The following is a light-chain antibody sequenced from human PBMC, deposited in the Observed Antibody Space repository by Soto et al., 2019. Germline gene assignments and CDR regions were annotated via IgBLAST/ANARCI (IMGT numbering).Light chain of an antibody. CDR3: QQYASSPFT. CDR1: RSVTSNY. V-gene: IGKV3-20*01. J-gene: IGKJ2*01. Sequence: EIVLTQSPGTLSLSPGERATLSCRASRSVTSNYLGWYQKKPGQAPRLLIYGASSRATGIPDRFSGSGSGKDFTLTVSRLEPEDFALYYCQQYASSPFTFGQGTKLEI. CDR2: GAS.